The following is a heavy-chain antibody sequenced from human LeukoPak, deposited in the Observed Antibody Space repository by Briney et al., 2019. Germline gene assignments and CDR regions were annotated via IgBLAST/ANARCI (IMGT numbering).Heavy chain of an antibody. Sequence: RGSLRLSCAASGFTFSSYAMSWVRQAPGKGLEWVSAISGSGGSTYYADSVKGRFTISRDNSKNTLYLQMNSLRAEDTAVYYCARLPHIVVVTASHFDYWGQGTLVTVSS. CDR2: ISGSGGST. V-gene: IGHV3-23*01. CDR3: ARLPHIVVVTASHFDY. CDR1: GFTFSSYA. J-gene: IGHJ4*02. D-gene: IGHD2-21*02.